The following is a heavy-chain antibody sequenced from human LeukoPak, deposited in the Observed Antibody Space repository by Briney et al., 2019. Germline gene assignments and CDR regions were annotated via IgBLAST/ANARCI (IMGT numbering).Heavy chain of an antibody. CDR3: AEGVASTGATY. V-gene: IGHV3-23*01. D-gene: IGHD5-24*01. J-gene: IGHJ4*02. CDR2: ITGRGDVT. Sequence: GGSLRLSCAASGFTFNNYAMSWIRQAPRQGLEWVSAITGRGDVTYYADSVKGRFTISRDNSQNTLFLQMSNLRAEDTAVYYCAEGVASTGATYWGQGTLVTVSS. CDR1: GFTFNNYA.